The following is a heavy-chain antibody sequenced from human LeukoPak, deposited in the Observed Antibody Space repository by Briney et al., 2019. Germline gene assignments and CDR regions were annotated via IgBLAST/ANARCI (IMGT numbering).Heavy chain of an antibody. CDR2: ISGSGGST. J-gene: IGHJ4*02. CDR3: AKDYTIFGVVHPRPYDY. CDR1: GFTFSSYA. D-gene: IGHD3-3*01. Sequence: PGGSLRLSCAASGFTFSSYAMSWVRQAPGKGLEWVSAISGSGGSTHYADSVKGRFTISRDNSKNTLYLQMNSLRAEDTAVYYCAKDYTIFGVVHPRPYDYWGQGTLVTVSS. V-gene: IGHV3-23*01.